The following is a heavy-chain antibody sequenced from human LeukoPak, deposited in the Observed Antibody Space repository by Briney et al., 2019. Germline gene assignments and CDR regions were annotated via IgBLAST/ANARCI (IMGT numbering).Heavy chain of an antibody. J-gene: IGHJ4*02. CDR3: AREGTTGTTIY. CDR1: GFTFSSYS. D-gene: IGHD1-1*01. Sequence: GSLRLSCAASGFTFSSYSMNWVRQAPGKGLEWVSSISSSSSYIYYADSVKGRFTISRDNAKNSLYLQMNSLRAEDTAVYYCAREGTTGTTIYWGQGTLITVSS. CDR2: ISSSSSYI. V-gene: IGHV3-21*01.